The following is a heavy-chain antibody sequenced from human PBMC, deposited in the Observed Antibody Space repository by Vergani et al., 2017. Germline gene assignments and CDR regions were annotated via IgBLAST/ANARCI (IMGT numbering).Heavy chain of an antibody. CDR1: GLPVSGFAFNTYA. J-gene: IGHJ3*02. Sequence: RLVQSGGGLAHPGGSLRLSCAASGLPVSGFAFNTYAMIWVRQAPGKGLEWVAVISYDGSNKYYADSVKGRFTISRDNSKNTLYLQMNSLRAEDTAVYYCAKTGVFSTTDAFDIWGQGTMVTVSS. D-gene: IGHD1-14*01. CDR3: AKTGVFSTTDAFDI. V-gene: IGHV3-30*18. CDR2: ISYDGSNK.